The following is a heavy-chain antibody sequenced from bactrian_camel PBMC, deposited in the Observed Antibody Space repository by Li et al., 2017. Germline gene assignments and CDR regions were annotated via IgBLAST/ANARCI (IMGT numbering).Heavy chain of an antibody. J-gene: IGHJ4*01. V-gene: IGHV3S44*01. Sequence: DVQLVESGGGLVQAGGSLRLSCAASEETYNYYCMAWFRQAPGKEHEGVAVIGGDGRTSYADSVKGRFAISRDYAKNTIYLQMNSLKPEDTAMYYCAANSGRSMFGYSCALDGLIDYDIRGRGTQVTVS. CDR1: EETYNYYC. CDR3: AANSGRSMFGYSCALDGLIDYDI. CDR2: IGGDGRT. D-gene: IGHD2*01.